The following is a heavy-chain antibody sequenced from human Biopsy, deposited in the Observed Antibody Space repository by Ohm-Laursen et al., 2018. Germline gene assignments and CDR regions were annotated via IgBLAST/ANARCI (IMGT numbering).Heavy chain of an antibody. CDR1: GGSIISYY. J-gene: IGHJ5*02. CDR3: ARTPRDSFWSGSYKRGLWFDP. Sequence: SDTLSLTCSVSGGSIISYYWTWIRQPPGKGLEWIGHVYNGGITNSNPSLKSRVTISKDTSKNQFSLQVNSVTAADTAVYYCARTPRDSFWSGSYKRGLWFDPWGQGTLVIVSS. D-gene: IGHD3-3*01. CDR2: VYNGGIT. V-gene: IGHV4-59*07.